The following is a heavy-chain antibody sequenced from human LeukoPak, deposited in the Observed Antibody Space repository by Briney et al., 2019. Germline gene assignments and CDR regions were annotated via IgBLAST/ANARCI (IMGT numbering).Heavy chain of an antibody. J-gene: IGHJ4*02. CDR1: GDSISGYY. D-gene: IGHD3-3*01. CDR2: IYTSGST. Sequence: NPSETLSLTCTVSGDSISGYYWTWIRQPAGKGLEWIGRIYTSGSTNYNPSLKSRVTMSVDTSKNQFSLKLSSVTAADTAVYYCASLMKYDFWSGYSRGGYLDYWGQGTLVTVSS. V-gene: IGHV4-4*07. CDR3: ASLMKYDFWSGYSRGGYLDY.